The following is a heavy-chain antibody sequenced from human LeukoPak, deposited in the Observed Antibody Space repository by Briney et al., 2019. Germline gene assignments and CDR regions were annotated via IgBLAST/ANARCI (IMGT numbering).Heavy chain of an antibody. CDR3: ARGQTSREYFDC. V-gene: IGHV4-30-2*01. D-gene: IGHD6-6*01. Sequence: PSQTLSLTCSVSGGSISSGGYSWGWIRQPPGKDLQWIGYIYHSGSAYYNPSPKSRVTISLDRSKNQFSLNLSSVTAADTAVYYCARGQTSREYFDCWGQGTLVTVSS. CDR2: IYHSGSA. J-gene: IGHJ4*02. CDR1: GGSISSGGYS.